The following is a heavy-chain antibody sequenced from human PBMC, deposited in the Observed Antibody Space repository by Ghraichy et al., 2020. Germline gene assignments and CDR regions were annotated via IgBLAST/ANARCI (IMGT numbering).Heavy chain of an antibody. CDR1: GFTFSSYS. CDR2: ISSSSSYI. V-gene: IGHV3-21*01. CDR3: ARDQGDSSGYYYGGVGY. Sequence: GGERRISCAASGFTFSSYSMNWVRQAPGKGLEWVSSISSSSSYIYYADSVKGRFTISRDNAKNSLYLQMNSLRAEVTAVYYCARDQGDSSGYYYGGVGYWGQGTLVTVSS. D-gene: IGHD3-22*01. J-gene: IGHJ4*02.